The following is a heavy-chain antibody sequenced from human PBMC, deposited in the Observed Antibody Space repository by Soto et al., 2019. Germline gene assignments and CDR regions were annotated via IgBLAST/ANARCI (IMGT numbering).Heavy chain of an antibody. J-gene: IGHJ4*02. CDR1: GGSISSGDYY. D-gene: IGHD3-10*01. V-gene: IGHV4-30-4*01. Sequence: QVQLQESGPGLVKPSQTLSLTCTVSGGSISSGDYYWSWIRQPPGKGLEWIGYIYYSGSTYYNPCIKSPVSISVDTSKNQFSLKLNSVTAADTAVYYCARVGRGVADYWGQGTLVTVSS. CDR2: IYYSGST. CDR3: ARVGRGVADY.